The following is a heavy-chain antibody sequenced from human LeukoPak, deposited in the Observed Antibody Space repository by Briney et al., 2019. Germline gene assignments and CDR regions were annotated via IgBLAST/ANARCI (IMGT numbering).Heavy chain of an antibody. CDR3: ARDLFSFYYDSSGYCDY. CDR2: IGSSGHNI. V-gene: IGHV3-11*01. CDR1: GFSFSDYY. D-gene: IGHD3-22*01. Sequence: GGSLRLSCVASGFSFSDYYMNWFRRAPGKGLEWVSFIGSSGHNILYTDSVKGRFTISRDNAKKTVFLQMNSLRAEDTAVYYCARDLFSFYYDSSGYCDYWGQGTRVTVSS. J-gene: IGHJ4*02.